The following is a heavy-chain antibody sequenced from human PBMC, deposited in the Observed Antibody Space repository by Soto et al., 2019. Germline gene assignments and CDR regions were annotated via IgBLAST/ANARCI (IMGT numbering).Heavy chain of an antibody. CDR1: GGSISSGDYY. Sequence: QVQLQESGPGLVKPSQTLSLTCTVSGGSISSGDYYWRWIRQPPGKGLEWIGYIYYSGSTYYNPSLKSRVTISVDTSKNQCSLKLSSVTAADTAVYYCAREGRYFDWLSIWGQGTMVTVSS. CDR3: AREGRYFDWLSI. V-gene: IGHV4-30-4*01. J-gene: IGHJ3*02. CDR2: IYYSGST. D-gene: IGHD3-9*01.